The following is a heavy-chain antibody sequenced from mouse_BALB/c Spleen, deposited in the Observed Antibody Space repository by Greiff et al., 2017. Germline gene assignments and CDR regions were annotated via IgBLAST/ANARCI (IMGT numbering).Heavy chain of an antibody. D-gene: IGHD2-14*01. CDR2: IWAGGST. J-gene: IGHJ1*01. V-gene: IGHV2-9*02. CDR1: GFSLTSYG. Sequence: QVQLKESGPGLVAPSQSLSITCTVSGFSLTSYGVHWVRQPPGKGLEWLGVIWAGGSTNYNSALMSRLSISKDNSKSQVFLKMNSLQTDDTAMYYCAREDYRYDGADVWGAGTTVTVSS. CDR3: AREDYRYDGADV.